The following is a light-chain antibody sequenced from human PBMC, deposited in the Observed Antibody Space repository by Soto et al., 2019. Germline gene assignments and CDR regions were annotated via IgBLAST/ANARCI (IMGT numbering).Light chain of an antibody. V-gene: IGKV1-5*01. CDR2: DAS. J-gene: IGKJ1*01. CDR3: QQYNSYST. CDR1: QSISNW. Sequence: DIQMTQSPSTLSASVGDRVTITCRASQSISNWLAWYQQKPGKAPKLLIYDASSLESGVPSRFSGSGSGTEFTLTISSLQPDEFATYYCQQYNSYSTFGQGTKV.